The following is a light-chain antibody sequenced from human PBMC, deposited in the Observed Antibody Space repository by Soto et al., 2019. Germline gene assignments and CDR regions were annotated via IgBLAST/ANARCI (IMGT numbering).Light chain of an antibody. V-gene: IGKV1-5*01. Sequence: DIQMTQSPSTLSVSVGDRVTLTCRASQSISYYLAWYQQKPGIAPKLLIYDASSLESGVPSRFSGSGSGTAFTLTISSLQPDDFATYYCQQYNSYSWTFGQGTKV. CDR2: DAS. CDR3: QQYNSYSWT. CDR1: QSISYY. J-gene: IGKJ1*01.